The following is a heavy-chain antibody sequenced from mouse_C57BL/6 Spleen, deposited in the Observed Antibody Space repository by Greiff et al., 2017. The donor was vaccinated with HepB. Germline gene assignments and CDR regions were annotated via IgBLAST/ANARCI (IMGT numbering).Heavy chain of an antibody. CDR1: GFSLTSYG. V-gene: IGHV2-4*01. Sequence: QVQLKESGPGLVQPSQSLSITCTVSGFSLTSYGVHWVRQPPGKGLEWLGVIWSGGSTDYNAAFISRLSISKDNSKSQVFFKMNSLQAADTAIYYCAKGVGYFERYFDYWGQGTTLTVSS. J-gene: IGHJ2*01. D-gene: IGHD2-3*01. CDR3: AKGVGYFERYFDY. CDR2: IWSGGST.